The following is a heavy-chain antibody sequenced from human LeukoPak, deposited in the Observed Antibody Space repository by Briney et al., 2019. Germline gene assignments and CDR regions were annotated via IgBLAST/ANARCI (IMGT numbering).Heavy chain of an antibody. Sequence: GGSLRLSCAASGFTFSNHWMIWVRQAPGKGLEWVASIKQDGSEKQYVGSVRGRFTISRDNANNLLDLQMNSLTAEDTAVYYCAKDIHYFQFDYWGQGTLVTVSS. D-gene: IGHD3-10*01. V-gene: IGHV3-7*01. J-gene: IGHJ4*02. CDR3: AKDIHYFQFDY. CDR2: IKQDGSEK. CDR1: GFTFSNHW.